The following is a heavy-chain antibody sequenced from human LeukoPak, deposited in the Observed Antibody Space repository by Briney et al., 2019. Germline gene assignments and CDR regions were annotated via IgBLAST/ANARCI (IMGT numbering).Heavy chain of an antibody. CDR1: GGSISSGSYY. CDR2: IYTSGSA. J-gene: IGHJ4*02. V-gene: IGHV4-61*02. Sequence: PSQTLSLTCTVSGGSISSGSYYWSWIRQPAGKGLEWIGRIYTSGSANYNPSLKSRVTISVDTSKNQFSLKLSSVTAADTAVYYCARAGGSYGSGNHFDYWGQGALVTVSS. D-gene: IGHD3-10*01. CDR3: ARAGGSYGSGNHFDY.